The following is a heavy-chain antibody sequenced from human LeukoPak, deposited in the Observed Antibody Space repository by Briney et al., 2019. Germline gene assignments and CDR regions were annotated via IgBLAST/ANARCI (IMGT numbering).Heavy chain of an antibody. V-gene: IGHV3-74*01. D-gene: IGHD1-26*01. CDR2: INSDGSTT. Sequence: GGSLRLSCAASGFAFSTYWMHWVRQAPGKGLVWVSRINSDGSTTSYADSVKGRLTISRDNAKNTLYLQMDSLRAEDTAVYYCTRGKWELLPFDCWGQGTLVTVSS. J-gene: IGHJ4*02. CDR1: GFAFSTYW. CDR3: TRGKWELLPFDC.